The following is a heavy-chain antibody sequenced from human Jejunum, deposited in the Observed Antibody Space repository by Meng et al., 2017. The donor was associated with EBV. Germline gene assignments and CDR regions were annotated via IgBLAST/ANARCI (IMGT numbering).Heavy chain of an antibody. J-gene: IGHJ4*02. V-gene: IGHV3-74*01. CDR2: INTDGSTT. Sequence: EFQLVGSGGGLVQLGGSLRLSCATSGFTFSDYWMHWVRQAPGKGLVWVSRINTDGSTTNYADSVKGRFTISRDNAENTLFLQMNSLKAEDTAVYYCTRAGSYRHDYWGQGTLVTVSS. D-gene: IGHD6-25*01. CDR1: GFTFSDYW. CDR3: TRAGSYRHDY.